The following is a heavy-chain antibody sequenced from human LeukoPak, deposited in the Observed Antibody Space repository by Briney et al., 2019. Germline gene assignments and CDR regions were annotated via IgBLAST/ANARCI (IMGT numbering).Heavy chain of an antibody. D-gene: IGHD2-15*01. V-gene: IGHV3-74*01. CDR1: GFTFRSYS. Sequence: GGSLRLSCAASGFTFRSYSMNWVRQVPGKGLVWVSRLAGDGSSTTYADSVRGRFTISRDNAKNTLYLQMNSLRAEDTAVYYCASGRGLDVWGQGTTVTVSS. CDR3: ASGRGLDV. J-gene: IGHJ6*02. CDR2: LAGDGSST.